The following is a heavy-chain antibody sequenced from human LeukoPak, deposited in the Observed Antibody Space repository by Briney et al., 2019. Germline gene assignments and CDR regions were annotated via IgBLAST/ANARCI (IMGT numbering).Heavy chain of an antibody. V-gene: IGHV1-69*05. D-gene: IGHD3-3*01. CDR2: IIPIFGTA. Sequence: SVKVSCKASGGTFSSYAISWVRQAPGQGLEWMGGIIPIFGTANYAQKFQGRVTITTDESTSTAYLELSSLRAEDTAVYYCASIQTRITMESTWGQGTRVTVSS. J-gene: IGHJ5*02. CDR3: ASIQTRITMEST. CDR1: GGTFSSYA.